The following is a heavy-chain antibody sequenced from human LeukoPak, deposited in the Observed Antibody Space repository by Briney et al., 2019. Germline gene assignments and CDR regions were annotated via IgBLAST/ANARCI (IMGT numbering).Heavy chain of an antibody. Sequence: PSETLSLTCTVSGYSISSGCYWGWIRQPPGKGLEWIGSIYHSGSTYYNPSLKSRVTISVDTSKNQFSLKLSSVTAADTAVYYCARDRYDFWSGYLGNEYFQHWGQGTLVTVSS. CDR2: IYHSGST. D-gene: IGHD3-3*01. V-gene: IGHV4-38-2*02. CDR3: ARDRYDFWSGYLGNEYFQH. J-gene: IGHJ1*01. CDR1: GYSISSGCY.